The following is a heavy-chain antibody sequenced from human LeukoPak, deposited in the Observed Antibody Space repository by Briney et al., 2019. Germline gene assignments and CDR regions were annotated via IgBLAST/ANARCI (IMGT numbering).Heavy chain of an antibody. D-gene: IGHD3/OR15-3a*01. J-gene: IGHJ4*02. CDR2: ISAYNGNT. Sequence: ASVKVSCKASGYIFTSYGISWVRQAPGQGLEWMGWISAYNGNTNYAQKIQARVTMTTDTSTSTAYMELRSLRSDDTAVYYCARVLRGTGDFDYWGQGTLVTVSS. CDR3: ARVLRGTGDFDY. CDR1: GYIFTSYG. V-gene: IGHV1-18*01.